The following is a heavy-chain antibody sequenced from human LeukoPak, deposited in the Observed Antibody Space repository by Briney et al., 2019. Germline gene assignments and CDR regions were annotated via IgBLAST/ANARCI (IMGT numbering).Heavy chain of an antibody. Sequence: GGSLRLSCAASGFTVSSNHMSWVRQAPGKGLEWVSVIYSGGSTYYADSVKGRFTISRDNAKSSLYLQMNSLRAEDTAVYYCARSSAYSYGPWGQGTLVTVS. CDR1: GFTVSSNH. CDR3: ARSSAYSYGP. CDR2: IYSGGST. D-gene: IGHD5-18*01. V-gene: IGHV3-53*01. J-gene: IGHJ5*02.